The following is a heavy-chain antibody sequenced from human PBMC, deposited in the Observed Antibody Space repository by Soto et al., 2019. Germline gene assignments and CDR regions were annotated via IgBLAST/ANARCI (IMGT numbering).Heavy chain of an antibody. D-gene: IGHD3-22*01. Sequence: GSLRLSCAASGFTFSSYAMSWVRQAPGKGLEWVSAISGSGGSTYYADSVKGRFTISRDNSKNTLYLQMNSLRAEDTAVYYCAKALLDYDSSGYYYGPPAGIWGQGTMVTVSS. CDR3: AKALLDYDSSGYYYGPPAGI. J-gene: IGHJ3*02. CDR2: ISGSGGST. CDR1: GFTFSSYA. V-gene: IGHV3-23*01.